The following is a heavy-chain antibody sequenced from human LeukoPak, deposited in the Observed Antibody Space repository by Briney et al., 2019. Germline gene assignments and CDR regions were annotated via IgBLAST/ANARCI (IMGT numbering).Heavy chain of an antibody. CDR1: GGTFSSYA. D-gene: IGHD3-22*01. J-gene: IGHJ5*02. CDR2: IIPIFGTA. V-gene: IGHV1-69*13. Sequence: ASVKVSCKASGGTFSSYAISWVRQAPGQGLEWMGGIIPIFGTANYAQKFQGRVTITADESTSTAYMELSSLRSEDTAVYYCARDCRFDSSGYYPDWFDPWGQGILVTVSS. CDR3: ARDCRFDSSGYYPDWFDP.